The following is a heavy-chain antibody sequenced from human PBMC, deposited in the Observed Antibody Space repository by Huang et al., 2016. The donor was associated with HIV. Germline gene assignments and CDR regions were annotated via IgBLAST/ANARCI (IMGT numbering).Heavy chain of an antibody. CDR3: ARTAYSYGFRQGYNWFDP. Sequence: QVLLVQSGAEVRKPGSSVKVSCTAFGGTFSRYAISWVRQAPGQGIEWMGGIIPIFGTANYTQRFQGRCTITVDESTNTGYMELTSLTSEDTAVYYCARTAYSYGFRQGYNWFDPWCQGTPVTVSS. CDR2: IIPIFGTA. D-gene: IGHD5-18*01. V-gene: IGHV1-69*13. CDR1: GGTFSRYA. J-gene: IGHJ5*02.